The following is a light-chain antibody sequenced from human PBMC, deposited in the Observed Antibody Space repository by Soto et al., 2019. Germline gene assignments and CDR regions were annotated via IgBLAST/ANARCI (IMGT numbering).Light chain of an antibody. Sequence: DIQMTQSPSTLSASVGDRVTITCRASQSITSWLAWYQQKPGKAPKVLIYDASSLDSGVPSRFSGSGSGTEFTLTISSLQPDDFATYYCQQCNTYSRTFGQGTKVEIK. CDR2: DAS. CDR1: QSITSW. CDR3: QQCNTYSRT. V-gene: IGKV1-5*01. J-gene: IGKJ1*01.